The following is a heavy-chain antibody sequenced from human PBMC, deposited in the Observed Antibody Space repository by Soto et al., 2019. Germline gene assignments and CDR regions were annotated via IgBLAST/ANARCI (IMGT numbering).Heavy chain of an antibody. D-gene: IGHD6-13*01. CDR2: IWYDGSNK. V-gene: IGHV3-33*01. J-gene: IGHJ6*03. Sequence: PGGSLRLSCAASGFTFSSYGMHWVRQAPGKGLEWVAVIWYDGSNKYYADSVKGRFTISRDNSKNTLYLQMNSLRAEDTSVYYCARDRATAGTDYYYYMDVWGKGTTVTVSS. CDR1: GFTFSSYG. CDR3: ARDRATAGTDYYYYMDV.